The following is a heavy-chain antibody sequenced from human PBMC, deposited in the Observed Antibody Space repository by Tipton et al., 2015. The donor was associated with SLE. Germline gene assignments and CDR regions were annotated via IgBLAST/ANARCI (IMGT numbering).Heavy chain of an antibody. Sequence: TLSLTCTVSGGSISSYYWSWIRQPPGKGLEWIGYIYYSGSTNYNPSLKSRVTISVDTSKNQFSLKLSSVTAADTVVYYCARHSSTTLYHDAFDIWGQGTMVTVSS. V-gene: IGHV4-59*08. D-gene: IGHD2/OR15-2a*01. CDR1: GGSISSYY. CDR3: ARHSSTTLYHDAFDI. CDR2: IYYSGST. J-gene: IGHJ3*02.